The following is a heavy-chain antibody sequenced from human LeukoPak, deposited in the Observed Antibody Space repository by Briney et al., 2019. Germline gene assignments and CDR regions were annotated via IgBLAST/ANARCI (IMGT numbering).Heavy chain of an antibody. CDR2: INPSDGKT. CDR3: AREIGPRQLHLWGSVFDY. J-gene: IGHJ4*02. D-gene: IGHD5-18*01. CDR1: GYTFTNYY. V-gene: IGHV1-46*01. Sequence: ASVKVSCKASGYTFTNYYMHWVRQAPGQGLEWMGIINPSDGKTSYAQKFQGRVTMTRDTSTSTVYMELSSLRSEDTAVYYCAREIGPRQLHLWGSVFDYWGQGTLVTVSS.